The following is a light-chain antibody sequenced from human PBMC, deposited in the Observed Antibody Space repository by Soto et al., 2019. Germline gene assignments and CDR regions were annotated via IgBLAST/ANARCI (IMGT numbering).Light chain of an antibody. J-gene: IGLJ3*02. Sequence: QSVLTQPPSLSAAPGQKVTISCSGSTSNIWTYSVSWYQQLPGTAPKLLIYDNGQRPSGIPDRFSGSKSGTSATLAITGLQTGDEADYYCGTWDSSLNGGVFGGGTKLTVL. CDR1: TSNIWTYS. V-gene: IGLV1-51*01. CDR3: GTWDSSLNGGV. CDR2: DNG.